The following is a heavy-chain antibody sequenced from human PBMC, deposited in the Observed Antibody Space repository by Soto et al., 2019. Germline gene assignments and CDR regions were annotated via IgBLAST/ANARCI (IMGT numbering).Heavy chain of an antibody. CDR2: ISGSGGST. CDR3: AKDLRGGTMIVVVPTVVY. CDR1: GFTFSSYA. V-gene: IGHV3-23*01. D-gene: IGHD3-22*01. J-gene: IGHJ4*02. Sequence: GGSLRLSCAASGFTFSSYAMSWARRAPGKGLEWVSAISGSGGSTYYADSVKGRFTISRDNSTNTLYLQMNSLRAEDTAVYYCAKDLRGGTMIVVVPTVVYWCKGT.